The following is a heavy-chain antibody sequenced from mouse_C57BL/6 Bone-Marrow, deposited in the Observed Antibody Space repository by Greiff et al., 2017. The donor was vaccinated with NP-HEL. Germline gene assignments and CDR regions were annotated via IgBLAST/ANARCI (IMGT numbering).Heavy chain of an antibody. D-gene: IGHD1-1*01. J-gene: IGHJ1*03. V-gene: IGHV1-72*01. CDR3: ARWNYGSSYWYFDV. CDR1: GYTFTSYW. Sequence: VKLMESGAELVKPGASVKLSCKASGYTFTSYWMHWVKQRPGRGLEWIGRIDPNSGGTKYNEKFKSKATLTVDKPSSTAYMQLSSLTSEDSAVYYCARWNYGSSYWYFDVWGTGTTVTVSS. CDR2: IDPNSGGT.